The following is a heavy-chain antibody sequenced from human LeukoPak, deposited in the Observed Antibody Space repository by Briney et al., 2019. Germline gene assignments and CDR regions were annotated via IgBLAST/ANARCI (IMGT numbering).Heavy chain of an antibody. Sequence: PGGSLRLSCAASGFTFSSYAMHWVRQPPGKGLEWIGEIYHSGSTNYNPSLKSRVTISVDKSKNQFSLKLSSVTAADTAVYYCARAPIYGSGSYRTIFDYWGQGTLVTVPS. V-gene: IGHV4-4*02. CDR1: GFTFSSYA. CDR3: ARAPIYGSGSYRTIFDY. D-gene: IGHD3-10*01. J-gene: IGHJ4*02. CDR2: IYHSGST.